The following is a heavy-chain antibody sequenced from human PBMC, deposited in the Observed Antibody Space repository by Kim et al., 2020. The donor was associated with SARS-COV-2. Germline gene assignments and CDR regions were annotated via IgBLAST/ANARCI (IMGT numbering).Heavy chain of an antibody. CDR1: GFTFSSYA. CDR3: ARDNVVKRIQLWLHPDY. J-gene: IGHJ4*02. D-gene: IGHD5-18*01. CDR2: ISYDGSNK. V-gene: IGHV3-30*04. Sequence: GGSLRLSCAASGFTFSSYAMHWVRQAPGKGLEWVAVISYDGSNKYYADSVKGRFTISRDNSKNTLYLQMNSLRAEDTAVYYCARDNVVKRIQLWLHPDYWGQGTLATVSS.